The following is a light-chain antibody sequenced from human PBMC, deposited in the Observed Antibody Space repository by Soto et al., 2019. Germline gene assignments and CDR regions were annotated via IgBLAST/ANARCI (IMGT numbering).Light chain of an antibody. CDR1: QSVSSSY. V-gene: IGKV3-20*01. CDR3: QQYNNWPPLT. CDR2: SAS. J-gene: IGKJ4*01. Sequence: EVVLTLSPGTLSLYPGERATLSCRASQSVSSSYLAWYQQKPGQAPRLLIYSASRRATGIPDRFTGSGSGTDFTLTISSLQSEDFAVYYCQQYNNWPPLTFGGGSKVDNK.